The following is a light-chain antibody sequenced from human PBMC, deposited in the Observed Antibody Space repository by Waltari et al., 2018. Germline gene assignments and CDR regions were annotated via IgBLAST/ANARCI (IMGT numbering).Light chain of an antibody. J-gene: IGKJ1*01. V-gene: IGKV1-39*01. CDR2: GAS. CDR3: QQSYDTWT. CDR1: QRISRF. Sequence: DIQMTQSPSSLSASVEYRVTITCRASQRISRFLNWYQQKPGTAPKLLIYGASNLQSGVPTRFIGSGSGTDFTLTISSLQPEDFATYYCQQSYDTWTFGQGTKVEI.